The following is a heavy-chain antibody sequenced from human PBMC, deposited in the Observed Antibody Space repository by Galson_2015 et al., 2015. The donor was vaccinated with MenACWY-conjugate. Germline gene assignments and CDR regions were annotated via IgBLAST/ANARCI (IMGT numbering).Heavy chain of an antibody. CDR3: TRDGVWGYYDSSGYYHH. CDR1: GFTFGDYA. D-gene: IGHD3-22*01. Sequence: SLRLSCAASGFTFGDYAMSWFCQAPGKGLEWVGFIRSKAYGGTTEYAASVKGRFAISRDDSKSIAYLQMNSLKTEDTAVYFCTRDGVWGYYDSSGYYHHSGHGTLVTVSS. J-gene: IGHJ5*02. CDR2: IRSKAYGGTT. V-gene: IGHV3-49*03.